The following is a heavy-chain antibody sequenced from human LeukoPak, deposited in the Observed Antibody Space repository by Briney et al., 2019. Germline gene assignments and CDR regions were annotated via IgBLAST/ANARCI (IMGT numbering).Heavy chain of an antibody. J-gene: IGHJ5*02. V-gene: IGHV3-23*01. D-gene: IGHD3-9*01. CDR3: AKMRYYDILTGYLNCFDP. CDR1: GFTFSSYA. CDR2: ISSSGTDT. Sequence: GGSLRLSCAASGFTFSSYAMSWVRQAPGKGLEWVSLISSSGTDTDYADSVKGRFIISRDNSKNTLCMQMKSLRAEDTGIYYCAKMRYYDILTGYLNCFDPWGQGTLVSVSS.